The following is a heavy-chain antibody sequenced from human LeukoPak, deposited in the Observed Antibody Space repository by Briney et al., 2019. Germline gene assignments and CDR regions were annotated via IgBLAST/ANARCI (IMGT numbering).Heavy chain of an antibody. J-gene: IGHJ2*01. CDR3: ARLSSSWYQDWYFDL. Sequence: SETLSLTCTVSGGSISSSSYYWGWIRQPAGTGLEWIGRIYTRGSTNYNPSLKSRVSMSVDTSKKQFSLKLSSVTAADTAVYYCARLSSSWYQDWYFDLWGRGTLVTVSS. D-gene: IGHD6-13*01. V-gene: IGHV4-61*02. CDR1: GGSISSSSYY. CDR2: IYTRGST.